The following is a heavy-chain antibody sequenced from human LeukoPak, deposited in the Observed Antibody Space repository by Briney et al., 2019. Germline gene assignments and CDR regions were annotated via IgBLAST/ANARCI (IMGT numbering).Heavy chain of an antibody. CDR1: GGSISSGSYY. Sequence: SQTLSLTCTVSGGSISSGSYYWSWIRQPAGKGLEWIGRIYTSGSTNYNPSLKSRVTISVDTSKNQFSLKLSSVTAADTAVYYCASVGYSYGPYYYYYMDVWGKGTTVTVSS. D-gene: IGHD5-18*01. CDR2: IYTSGST. CDR3: ASVGYSYGPYYYYYMDV. V-gene: IGHV4-61*02. J-gene: IGHJ6*03.